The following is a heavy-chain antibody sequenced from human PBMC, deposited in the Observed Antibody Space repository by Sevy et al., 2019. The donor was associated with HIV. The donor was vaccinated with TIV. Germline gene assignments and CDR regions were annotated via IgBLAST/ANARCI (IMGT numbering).Heavy chain of an antibody. D-gene: IGHD3-3*01. V-gene: IGHV3-53*01. CDR2: IYSGGST. CDR1: GFTGSSSY. Sequence: GGSLRLSCAASGFTGSSSYMTWVRQPPGKGLEWVSVIYSGGSTYYADSVKGRFTISRDNSKNTLYLQMNNLRADDTAVYYCARGRGVFGAVAINWFDPCGQGALVTVSS. J-gene: IGHJ5*02. CDR3: ARGRGVFGAVAINWFDP.